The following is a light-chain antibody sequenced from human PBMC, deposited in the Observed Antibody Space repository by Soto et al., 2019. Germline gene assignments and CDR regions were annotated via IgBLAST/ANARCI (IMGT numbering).Light chain of an antibody. CDR1: SGDIGGYNY. CDR3: LSYTTSSTYV. J-gene: IGLJ1*01. V-gene: IGLV2-14*03. Sequence: QSALTQPASVSGSPGQSIAISCTGTSGDIGGYNYVSWYQQHPGRAPKLMIYDVSNRPSGVSTRFSGSKSDNTASLTISGLQPEYDGDYYCLSYTTSSTYVFGTGTKVTVL. CDR2: DVS.